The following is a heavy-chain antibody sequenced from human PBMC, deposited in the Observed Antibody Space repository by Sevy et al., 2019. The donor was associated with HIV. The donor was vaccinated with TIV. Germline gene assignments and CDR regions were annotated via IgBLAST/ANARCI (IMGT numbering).Heavy chain of an antibody. J-gene: IGHJ3*02. CDR1: GFTVSSNY. CDR3: ARGSTYYYDDSGYSTRGDAFDI. V-gene: IGHV3-53*01. D-gene: IGHD3-22*01. CDR2: IYTGGST. Sequence: GGSLRLPCAASGFTVSSNYMTWVRQAPGKGLEWVSVIYTGGSTYYAESVKGRFTISRDNSKNTVYLRMNSLRAEDTAVYYCARGSTYYYDDSGYSTRGDAFDIWGQGTMVTVSS.